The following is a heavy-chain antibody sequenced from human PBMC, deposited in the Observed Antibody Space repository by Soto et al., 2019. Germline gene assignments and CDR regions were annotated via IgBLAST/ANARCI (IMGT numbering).Heavy chain of an antibody. Sequence: SETLSLTCTVSGGSITTNVYYWAWIHQPPGKGLEWIGSASYSETTSYIPSLKSRVTISPDPSNNQFSLSLSSVTAADTAFYFCARVTEALSGIAPDYWGQGTLVTVSS. D-gene: IGHD3-9*01. J-gene: IGHJ4*02. V-gene: IGHV4-39*01. CDR3: ARVTEALSGIAPDY. CDR1: GGSITTNVYY. CDR2: ASYSETT.